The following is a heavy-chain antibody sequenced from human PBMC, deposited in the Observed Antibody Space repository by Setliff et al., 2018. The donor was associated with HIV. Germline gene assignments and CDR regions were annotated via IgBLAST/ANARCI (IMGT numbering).Heavy chain of an antibody. D-gene: IGHD3-10*01. CDR1: GYSFSSHP. V-gene: IGHV1-3*04. Sequence: ASVKVSCKTSGYSFSSHPIHWVRQAPGQRPEWMGWIKTGNGDTQYSQKFQGRFTMTRDTSISTAYMELSRLRSDDTAVYYCVRDIKYASGNSYMGPSPGFDYWGQGTLVTVSS. J-gene: IGHJ4*02. CDR3: VRDIKYASGNSYMGPSPGFDY. CDR2: IKTGNGDT.